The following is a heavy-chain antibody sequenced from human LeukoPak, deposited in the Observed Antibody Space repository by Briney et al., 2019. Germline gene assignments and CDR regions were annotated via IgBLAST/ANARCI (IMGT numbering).Heavy chain of an antibody. J-gene: IGHJ6*03. D-gene: IGHD3-10*01. CDR1: GFTFSDYY. CDR3: ARELSGSWAYYYMDV. V-gene: IGHV3-11*04. CDR2: ISSSGSTI. Sequence: PGGSLRLSCAASGFTFSDYYMSWIRQAPGKGLEWVSNISSSGSTIYYADSVKGRFTISRDNAKNSLYLQMNSLRAEDTAVYYCARELSGSWAYYYMDVWGKGTTVTVSS.